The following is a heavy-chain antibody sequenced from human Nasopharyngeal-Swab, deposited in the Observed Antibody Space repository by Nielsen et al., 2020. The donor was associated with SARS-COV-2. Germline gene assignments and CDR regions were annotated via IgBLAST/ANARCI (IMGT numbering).Heavy chain of an antibody. CDR3: ARVTGYSSGWRGFDY. Sequence: LRLSCTVSGGSISSGSYYWSWIRQPAGNGLEWIGRIYTSGSTNYNPSLKSRVTISVDTSKNQFSLKLSSVTAADTAVYYCARVTGYSSGWRGFDYWGQGTLVTVSS. CDR2: IYTSGST. D-gene: IGHD6-19*01. CDR1: GGSISSGSYY. V-gene: IGHV4-61*02. J-gene: IGHJ4*02.